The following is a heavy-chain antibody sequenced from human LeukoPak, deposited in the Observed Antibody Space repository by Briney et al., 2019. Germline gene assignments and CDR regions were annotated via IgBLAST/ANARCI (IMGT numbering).Heavy chain of an antibody. J-gene: IGHJ2*01. Sequence: PGGSLRLSCAASGFTFSNAWMSWVRQAPGKGLEWVGRIKSKTDGGTTDYAAPVKGRFTISRDDSKNTLYLQMNSLKTEDTAVYYCTTYYDFWSGYYIPPGERYFDLWGRGTLVTVSS. V-gene: IGHV3-15*01. CDR2: IKSKTDGGTT. CDR3: TTYYDFWSGYYIPPGERYFDL. D-gene: IGHD3-3*01. CDR1: GFTFSNAW.